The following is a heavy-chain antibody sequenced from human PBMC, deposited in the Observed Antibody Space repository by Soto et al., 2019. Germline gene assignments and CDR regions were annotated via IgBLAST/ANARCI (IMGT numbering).Heavy chain of an antibody. CDR1: GGSISGLY. Sequence: SETLSLTCSVSGGSISGLYWSWVRQPPGRGLEWIGWIYYSGTTNYNPSLKSRVTISVDTSKNQFSLKLSSVTAADTAVYYCASGYDSEYYYGMDVWGQGTTVTVSS. V-gene: IGHV4-59*08. CDR3: ASGYDSEYYYGMDV. J-gene: IGHJ6*02. CDR2: IYYSGTT. D-gene: IGHD5-12*01.